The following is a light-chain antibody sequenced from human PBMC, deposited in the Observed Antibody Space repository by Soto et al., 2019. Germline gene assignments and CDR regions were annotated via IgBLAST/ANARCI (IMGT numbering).Light chain of an antibody. Sequence: DVQMTQSPSFLSASAGDRVTITCRAGQGISSYLAWYQQKPGKAPKLLIYAASTLQSGVPSRFSGSGSGTEFTLTISSLQPEDFATYYCQQLNSYPLAFGQGTRLEIK. CDR2: AAS. CDR1: QGISSY. CDR3: QQLNSYPLA. J-gene: IGKJ5*01. V-gene: IGKV1-9*01.